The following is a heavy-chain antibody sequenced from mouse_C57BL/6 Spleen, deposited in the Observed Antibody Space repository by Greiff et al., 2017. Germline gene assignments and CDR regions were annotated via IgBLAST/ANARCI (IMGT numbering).Heavy chain of an antibody. CDR3: ARKAENWMYYFDY. Sequence: QVQLKESGAELAKPGASVKLSCKASGYTFTSYWMHWVKQRPGQGLEWIGYINPSSGYTKYNQKFKDKATLTADKSSSTAYMQLSSLTYEDSAVYYCARKAENWMYYFDYWGQGTTLTVSS. CDR1: GYTFTSYW. D-gene: IGHD4-1*01. CDR2: INPSSGYT. J-gene: IGHJ2*01. V-gene: IGHV1-7*01.